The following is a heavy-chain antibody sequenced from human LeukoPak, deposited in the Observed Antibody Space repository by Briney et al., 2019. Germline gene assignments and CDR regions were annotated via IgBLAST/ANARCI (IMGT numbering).Heavy chain of an antibody. J-gene: IGHJ5*02. CDR2: IKPSGGST. V-gene: IGHV1-46*01. CDR3: ARALPHRRLMDTTMEQHWFDP. Sequence: ASVKVSCKASGYTFTSYYMHWVRQAPGQGLEWMGIIKPSGGSTNYAQKFQGRVTMTRDMSTSTVYMELSSLRSEDTAMYYCARALPHRRLMDTTMEQHWFDPWGQGTLVTVSS. D-gene: IGHD5-18*01. CDR1: GYTFTSYY.